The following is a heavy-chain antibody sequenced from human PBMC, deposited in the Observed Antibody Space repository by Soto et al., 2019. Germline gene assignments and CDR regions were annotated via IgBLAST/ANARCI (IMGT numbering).Heavy chain of an antibody. CDR2: IYSNGDT. CDR1: GITVSNKY. V-gene: IGHV3-66*01. J-gene: IGHJ6*02. Sequence: EVQLVESGGGLVQPGGSLRLSCAASGITVSNKYMSWVRQAPGKGLECVSLIYSNGDTRYADSVKGRFTISRDNSKNTVYLQMNSLRAEDTAVYYCARDPPGIAAAGGGWGQGTTVTVSS. D-gene: IGHD6-13*01. CDR3: ARDPPGIAAAGGG.